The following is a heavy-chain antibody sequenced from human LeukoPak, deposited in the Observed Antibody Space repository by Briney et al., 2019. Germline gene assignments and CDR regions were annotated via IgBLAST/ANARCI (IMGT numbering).Heavy chain of an antibody. CDR3: ARDRARVGTKDDAFDV. CDR2: IDPSGGTT. Sequence: ASVKVSCKASGYSFTSRYMHWVRQASGQPPEWMGAIDPSGGTTRYAQKFQGRITMTRDTSTSTVHLEFSSLRYDDTAVYYCARDRARVGTKDDAFDVWGQGTMVIVSS. D-gene: IGHD3-10*01. CDR1: GYSFTSRY. V-gene: IGHV1-46*01. J-gene: IGHJ3*01.